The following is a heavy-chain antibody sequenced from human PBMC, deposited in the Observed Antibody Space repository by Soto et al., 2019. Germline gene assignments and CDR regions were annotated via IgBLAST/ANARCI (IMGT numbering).Heavy chain of an antibody. CDR2: IFVSSTTI. J-gene: IGHJ4*02. CDR1: GFTFSSYS. CDR3: ARDRDWAFDY. D-gene: IGHD3-9*01. Sequence: EVQLVEAEGGLVQPGGSLRLSCVASGFTFSSYSMVWVRQAPGKGLEWISYIFVSSTTIYYADSVKGRFTVSRDNAQNSLFLLMNSLRAEDTAVYYCARDRDWAFDYWGQGTLVTVSS. V-gene: IGHV3-48*04.